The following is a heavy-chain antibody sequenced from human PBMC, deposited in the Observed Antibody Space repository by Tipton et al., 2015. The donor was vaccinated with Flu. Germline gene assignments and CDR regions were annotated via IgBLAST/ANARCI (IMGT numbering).Heavy chain of an antibody. Sequence: GLVKPSETLSLTCGVSGDSIRSSNYYWGWIRQPPGKGLEWIGNTFHSGNTYLNPSLKSRVTISIDTSKNQFSLKLSSVTAADTAVYYCARERRGGWPFYDAFDLWGQGTMVTVSS. J-gene: IGHJ3*01. D-gene: IGHD6-19*01. CDR3: ARERRGGWPFYDAFDL. V-gene: IGHV4-39*07. CDR1: GDSIRSSNYY. CDR2: TFHSGNT.